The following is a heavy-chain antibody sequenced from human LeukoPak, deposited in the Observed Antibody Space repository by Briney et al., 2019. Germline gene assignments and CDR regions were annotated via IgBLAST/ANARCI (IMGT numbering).Heavy chain of an antibody. CDR1: GFTFSSCS. CDR3: AREVAERSRVGGYGFDAFDI. J-gene: IGHJ3*02. D-gene: IGHD3-22*01. Sequence: LGGSLRLSCAASGFTFSSCSMNWVRQAPGKGLEWVSYISSSSSTIYYADSVKGRFTIPRDNAKNSLYLQMNSLRAGDTAVYYCAREVAERSRVGGYGFDAFDIWGQGTMVTVSS. CDR2: ISSSSSTI. V-gene: IGHV3-48*01.